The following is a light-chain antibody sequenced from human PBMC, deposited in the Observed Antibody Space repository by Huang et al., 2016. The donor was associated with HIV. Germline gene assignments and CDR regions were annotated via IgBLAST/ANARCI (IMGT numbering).Light chain of an antibody. Sequence: IVLTQSPATLSLSPGERATLTCGARQSVRNNYLAWYQQNPGLAPRLLIYDAHVRATGIPDRFSGSGSGTDFTLTISRLEPEDFAMYYCQQYSTSSYTFGQGTKVDI. CDR1: QSVRNNY. J-gene: IGKJ2*01. V-gene: IGKV3D-20*01. CDR3: QQYSTSSYT. CDR2: DAH.